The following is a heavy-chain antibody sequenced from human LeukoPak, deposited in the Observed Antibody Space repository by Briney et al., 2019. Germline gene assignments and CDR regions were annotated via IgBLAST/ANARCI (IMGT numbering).Heavy chain of an antibody. V-gene: IGHV4-34*01. CDR2: INHSGST. Sequence: SETLSLTCAVYGGSFSGYYWSWIRQPPGKGLEWIGEINHSGSTNYNPSLKSRVTISVDTSKNQFSLKLSSVTAADTAVYYCARVASKYCSSTSCYPWYFDLWGRGTLVTVSS. CDR1: GGSFSGYY. CDR3: ARVASKYCSSTSCYPWYFDL. J-gene: IGHJ2*01. D-gene: IGHD2-2*01.